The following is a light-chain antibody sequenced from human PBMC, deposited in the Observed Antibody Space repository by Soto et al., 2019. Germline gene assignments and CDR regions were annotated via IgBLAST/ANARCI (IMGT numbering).Light chain of an antibody. CDR3: QQYHTWPA. J-gene: IGKJ4*02. CDR2: AAS. Sequence: DIQMTQSPSSLSASVGDRVTITCRASQSISSYLHWYQQKPGKAPKLLIYAASNLQSGVPSRFSASGSGTDFTLTLNSLQPEDFAVYFCQQYHTWPAFGRGTRVEIK. CDR1: QSISSY. V-gene: IGKV1-39*01.